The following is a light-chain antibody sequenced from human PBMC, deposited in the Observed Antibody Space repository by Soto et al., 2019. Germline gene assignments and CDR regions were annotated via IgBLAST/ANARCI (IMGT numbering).Light chain of an antibody. Sequence: EIVLTQSPGTLSLSPGERATLYCRASQSVGSNYLAWYQQKPGQAPRVLIYDASTRATGIPARFSGSGSGTEFTLTISSLQSEDFAVYYCQQRSNWPANFGQGTRLEIK. V-gene: IGKV3D-20*02. CDR1: QSVGSNY. CDR3: QQRSNWPAN. CDR2: DAS. J-gene: IGKJ5*01.